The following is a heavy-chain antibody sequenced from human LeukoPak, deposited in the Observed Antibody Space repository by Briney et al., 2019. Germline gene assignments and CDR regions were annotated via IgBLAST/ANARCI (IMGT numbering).Heavy chain of an antibody. D-gene: IGHD3-22*01. CDR3: ASLLNYYYSSGYSYYEYMDV. CDR1: GGSISSGSYY. V-gene: IGHV4-61*02. Sequence: PSQTVSLTCTVSGGSISSGSYYWRWIRQPAGKGLEWIGRIYTSGSTNYNPSLKSRVTISVDTSKNQFSLKLSSVTAADTAVYYSASLLNYYYSSGYSYYEYMDVWGKGTTVTVSS. CDR2: IYTSGST. J-gene: IGHJ6*03.